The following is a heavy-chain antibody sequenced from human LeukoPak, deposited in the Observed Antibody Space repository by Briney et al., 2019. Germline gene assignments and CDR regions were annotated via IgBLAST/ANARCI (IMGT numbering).Heavy chain of an antibody. Sequence: PGGSLRLSCAASGFTFSSYAMSWVRQAPGKGLEWVSAISGSGGSTYYADSVKGRFTISRDNSKNTLYLQMNSLRAEDTAVYYCARAYYDILTGYYWAYYYFDYWGQGTLVTVSS. V-gene: IGHV3-23*01. D-gene: IGHD3-9*01. J-gene: IGHJ4*02. CDR1: GFTFSSYA. CDR3: ARAYYDILTGYYWAYYYFDY. CDR2: ISGSGGST.